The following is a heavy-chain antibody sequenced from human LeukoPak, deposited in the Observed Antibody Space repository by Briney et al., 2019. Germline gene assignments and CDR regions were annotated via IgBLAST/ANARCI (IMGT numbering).Heavy chain of an antibody. V-gene: IGHV1-46*01. D-gene: IGHD3-22*01. CDR2: INPSGGST. J-gene: IGHJ4*02. CDR3: ARVNYDSSGYYSSPFDY. Sequence: GASVKVSCKASGYTFTSYYMHWVRQAPGQGLEWMGIINPSGGSTSYAQKFQGRVTMTRDTSTSTVYMELSSLRSEDTAVYYCARVNYDSSGYYSSPFDYWGQGTLVTVSS. CDR1: GYTFTSYY.